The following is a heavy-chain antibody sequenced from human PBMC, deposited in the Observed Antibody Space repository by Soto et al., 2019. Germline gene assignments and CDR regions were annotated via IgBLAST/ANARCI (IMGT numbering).Heavy chain of an antibody. Sequence: EVQLVESGGGLVQPGRSLRLSCAASGFTFADYAMHWVRQAPGKGLEGVSGISWNCGNKDYADSVKGRFTISRDNAKNSLYLQMNSLRPEDSALYYCAKDVVWSGYSYYYGMDVWGPGTTVTVSS. CDR3: AKDVVWSGYSYYYGMDV. D-gene: IGHD3-3*01. V-gene: IGHV3-9*01. J-gene: IGHJ6*02. CDR2: ISWNCGNK. CDR1: GFTFADYA.